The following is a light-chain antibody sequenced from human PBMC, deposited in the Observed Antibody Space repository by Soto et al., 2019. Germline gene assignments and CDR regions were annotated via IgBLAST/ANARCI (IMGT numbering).Light chain of an antibody. CDR2: KAS. J-gene: IGKJ1*01. V-gene: IGKV1-5*03. CDR3: QHYNGYSEA. CDR1: QTISSW. Sequence: DIQMTQSPSTLSLSVGDRVTITCRASQTISSWLAWYQQKPGKAPRLLIYKASTLKSGVPSRFSGSGSGTEFTLTISSLQPDDFATYYCQHYNGYSEAFGQGTKVDIK.